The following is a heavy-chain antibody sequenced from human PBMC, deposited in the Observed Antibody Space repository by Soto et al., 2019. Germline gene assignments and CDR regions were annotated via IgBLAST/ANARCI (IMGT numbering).Heavy chain of an antibody. V-gene: IGHV1-58*01. CDR3: AADGIAAAGDFDY. CDR2: IVVGSGNT. CDR1: GFTFTSSA. D-gene: IGHD6-13*01. Sequence: ASVKVSCKASGFTFTSSAVQWVRQARGQRLEWIGWIVVGSGNTNYAQKFQERVTITRDMSTSTAYMELSSLRSDDTAVYYCAADGIAAAGDFDYWGQGTLVTVSS. J-gene: IGHJ4*02.